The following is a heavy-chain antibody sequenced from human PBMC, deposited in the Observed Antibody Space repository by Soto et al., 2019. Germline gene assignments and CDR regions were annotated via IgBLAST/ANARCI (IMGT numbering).Heavy chain of an antibody. CDR3: ARERDGIDV. CDR2: ITSSGSYT. Sequence: GGSLRLSCAASGLTFSDYYMSWIRQAPGKGLEWVSYITSSGSYTKYADYVQGRFTISRDNAKNSLYLQMNSLRAEDTAVYYCARERDGIDVWGQGTTVTVSS. J-gene: IGHJ6*02. CDR1: GLTFSDYY. V-gene: IGHV3-11*05.